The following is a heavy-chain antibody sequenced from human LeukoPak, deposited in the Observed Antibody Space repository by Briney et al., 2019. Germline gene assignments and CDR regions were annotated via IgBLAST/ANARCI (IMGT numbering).Heavy chain of an antibody. CDR2: IYPGDSDT. J-gene: IGHJ4*02. CDR1: GYSFTSYW. CDR3: ARLPVDTAMVSYFDY. Sequence: GESLKISCKGSGYSFTSYWIGWVRQMPGKGLEWMGIIYPGDSDTRYSPSFQGQVTISADKSISTAYLQWSSLKASDTAMYYCARLPVDTAMVSYFDYWGQGTLVTVSS. D-gene: IGHD5-18*01. V-gene: IGHV5-51*01.